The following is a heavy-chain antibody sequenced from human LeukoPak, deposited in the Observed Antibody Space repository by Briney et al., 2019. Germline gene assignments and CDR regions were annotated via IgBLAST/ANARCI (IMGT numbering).Heavy chain of an antibody. D-gene: IGHD3-16*01. J-gene: IGHJ6*02. Sequence: GGSLRLSCAASGFTFSSYWMNWARQAPGKGLEWVASINHNGNVNYYVDSVKGRFTISRDNAKNSLYLQMSNLRAEDTAVFFCARGGGLDVWGQGATVTVSS. CDR1: GFTFSSYW. V-gene: IGHV3-7*03. CDR2: INHNGNVN. CDR3: ARGGGLDV.